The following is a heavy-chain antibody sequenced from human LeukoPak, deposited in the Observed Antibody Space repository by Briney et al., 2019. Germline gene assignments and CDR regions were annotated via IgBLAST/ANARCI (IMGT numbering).Heavy chain of an antibody. CDR3: ARTSVVVIARKGAFDI. CDR1: GGSISSYY. CDR2: IYYSGST. J-gene: IGHJ3*02. D-gene: IGHD2-21*01. Sequence: SETLSLTCTVSGGSISSYYWSWIRQPPGKGLEWIGYIYYSGSTNYNPSLKSRVTISVDTSKNQFSLKLSSVTAADTAVYYCARTSVVVIARKGAFDIWGRGTMVTVSS. V-gene: IGHV4-59*01.